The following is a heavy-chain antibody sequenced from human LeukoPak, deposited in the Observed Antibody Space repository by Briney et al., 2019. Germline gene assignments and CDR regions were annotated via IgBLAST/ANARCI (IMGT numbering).Heavy chain of an antibody. D-gene: IGHD3-3*01. V-gene: IGHV3-30*02. CDR1: GFTFDNYA. Sequence: GGSLRLSCAASGFTFDNYAMHWVRQAPGKGLEWLVFIRYDGSSKYYADSVKGRFTISRDNSKNTLYLQMNSLRAEDTAVYYCAKEGRATYYDFWSGYSVYYFDSWGQGTLVTVSS. CDR2: IRYDGSSK. J-gene: IGHJ4*02. CDR3: AKEGRATYYDFWSGYSVYYFDS.